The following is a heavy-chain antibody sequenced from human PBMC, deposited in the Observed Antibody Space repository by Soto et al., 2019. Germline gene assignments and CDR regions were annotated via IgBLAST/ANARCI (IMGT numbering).Heavy chain of an antibody. J-gene: IGHJ4*02. D-gene: IGHD3-16*01. CDR1: GYTLTKYG. V-gene: IGHV1-18*01. CDR3: AREMAGLGAEYEY. CDR2: ISGSSGNT. Sequence: QVQLVQSGAEVKNPGASLKVSCTTSGYTLTKYGVGWVRQAPGQGLEWMGWISGSSGNTNYAEKVQGRITVTTDTSASTAYIELRSRRSDDTAVYYCAREMAGLGAEYEYWGPGTLVTVAS.